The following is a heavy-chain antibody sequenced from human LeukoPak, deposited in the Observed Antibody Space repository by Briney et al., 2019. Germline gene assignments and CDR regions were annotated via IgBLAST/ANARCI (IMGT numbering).Heavy chain of an antibody. D-gene: IGHD2-21*02. J-gene: IGHJ4*02. CDR3: AKGHGVVTFNELFS. Sequence: PGGSLRLSCAASGFASYDYAMSWVRQPPGKGLEWVSGINDNGAKTFYADSVKGRLTISRDNSRSTLYLQMNNLRADDTAVYYCAKGHGVVTFNELFSWGQGTLVTVSS. CDR2: INDNGAKT. V-gene: IGHV3-23*01. CDR1: GFASYDYA.